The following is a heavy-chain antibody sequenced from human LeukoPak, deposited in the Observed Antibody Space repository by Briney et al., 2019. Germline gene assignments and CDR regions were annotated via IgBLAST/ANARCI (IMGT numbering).Heavy chain of an antibody. CDR3: ARAPGIAPAGTHFDF. J-gene: IGHJ4*02. V-gene: IGHV4-59*01. Sequence: SETLSLTCTVSGGSLSSYYWSWIRQPPGKGLEWIGYIYYSGSAKYNPSLKSRVTISVDTSKNQFSLKLSSVTAGDTAVYYCARAPGIAPAGTHFDFWGQGTLVTVSS. D-gene: IGHD6-13*01. CDR2: IYYSGSA. CDR1: GGSLSSYY.